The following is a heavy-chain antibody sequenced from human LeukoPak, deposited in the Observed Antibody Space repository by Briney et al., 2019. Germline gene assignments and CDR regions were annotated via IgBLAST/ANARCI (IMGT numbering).Heavy chain of an antibody. CDR1: VDSISGNY. CDR2: IYYSGST. CDR3: ARGGGASHSDF. V-gene: IGHV4-59*12. Sequence: SETLSLTCTVSVDSISGNYWTWIRQPPGKGLEWIGYIYYSGSTNYNASLKSRVTISVDTSKNQLSLKLTSVTAADTAVYYCARGGGASHSDFWGQGILVTVSS. D-gene: IGHD2-2*01. J-gene: IGHJ4*02.